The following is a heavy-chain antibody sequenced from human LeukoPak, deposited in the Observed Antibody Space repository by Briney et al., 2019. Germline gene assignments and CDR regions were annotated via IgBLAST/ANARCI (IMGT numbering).Heavy chain of an antibody. CDR2: IYTSGST. Sequence: PSETLSLTCTVSGDSISSFHWSWIRQPAGKGLEWIGRIYTSGSTNYNPSLKSRVTISVDKSKNQFSLKLSSVTAADTAVYYCARVRVTMIVVVISAYYYYYMDVWGKGTTVTVSS. V-gene: IGHV4-4*07. CDR1: GDSISSFH. J-gene: IGHJ6*03. D-gene: IGHD3-22*01. CDR3: ARVRVTMIVVVISAYYYYYMDV.